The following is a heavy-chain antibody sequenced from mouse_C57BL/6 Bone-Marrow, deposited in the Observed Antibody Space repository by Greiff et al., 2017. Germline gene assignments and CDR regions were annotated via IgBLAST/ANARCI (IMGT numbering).Heavy chain of an antibody. V-gene: IGHV5-17*01. D-gene: IGHD1-1*01. CDR2: ISSGSSTI. CDR3: ARRLLRGDYYCAMDY. Sequence: EVKLVESGGGLVKPGGSLKLSCAASGFTFSDYGMHWVRQAPEKGLEWVAYISSGSSTIYYADTVKGRFTISRDNAKNTLFLQLTSLRSEDTAMYYCARRLLRGDYYCAMDYWGQGTSVTVSS. CDR1: GFTFSDYG. J-gene: IGHJ4*01.